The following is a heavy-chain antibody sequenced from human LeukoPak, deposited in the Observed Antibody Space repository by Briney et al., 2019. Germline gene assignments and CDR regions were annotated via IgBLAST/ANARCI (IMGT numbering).Heavy chain of an antibody. V-gene: IGHV3-11*04. Sequence: GGSLRLSCAASGFTFSDYYMSWIRQAPGKGLEWVSYISSSGSTIYYADSVKGRFTISRDNAKNSLYLQMNSLRAEDTAVYYCAAGIGWELNADYYYGMDVWGQGTTVTVSS. J-gene: IGHJ6*02. D-gene: IGHD1-26*01. CDR3: AAGIGWELNADYYYGMDV. CDR1: GFTFSDYY. CDR2: ISSSGSTI.